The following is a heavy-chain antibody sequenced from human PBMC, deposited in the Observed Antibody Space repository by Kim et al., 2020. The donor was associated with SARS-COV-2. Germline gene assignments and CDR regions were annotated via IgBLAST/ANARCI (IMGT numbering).Heavy chain of an antibody. D-gene: IGHD6-13*01. Sequence: ASVKVSCKASGYTFTSYYMHWVRQAPGQGLEWMGIINPSGGSTSYAQKFQGRVTMTRDTSTSTVYMELSSLRSEDTAVYYCAREVKEGSSWYPNWFDPWGQGTLVTVSS. J-gene: IGHJ5*02. CDR3: AREVKEGSSWYPNWFDP. V-gene: IGHV1-46*01. CDR2: INPSGGST. CDR1: GYTFTSYY.